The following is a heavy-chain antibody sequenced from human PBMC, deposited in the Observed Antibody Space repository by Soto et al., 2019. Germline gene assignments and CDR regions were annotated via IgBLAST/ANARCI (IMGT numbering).Heavy chain of an antibody. J-gene: IGHJ4*02. CDR3: ASYCTSTSCPFDY. Sequence: PSETLSLTCTVSGGSISSYYWSWIRQSPGKGLEWIGYIYYSGSTNYNPSLKSRVTISVDTSKNQFSLELSSVTAADTAVYYCASYCTSTSCPFDYWGQGILVTVSS. CDR1: GGSISSYY. CDR2: IYYSGST. D-gene: IGHD2-2*01. V-gene: IGHV4-59*01.